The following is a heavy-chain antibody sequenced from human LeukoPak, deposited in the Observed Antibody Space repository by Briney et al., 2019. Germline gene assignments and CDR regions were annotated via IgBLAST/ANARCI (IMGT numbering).Heavy chain of an antibody. CDR3: ARARRDYGRXFDY. CDR1: GGSISSYY. V-gene: IGHV4-59*12. CDR2: ISNSGST. D-gene: IGHD4-17*01. J-gene: IGHJ4*02. Sequence: SETLSLTCTVSGGSISSYYWSWIRQPPGKGLEWIGYISNSGSTNYNPSLKSRVTISVDTSKKQFFLKLNSVTAADTAVYYCARARRDYGRXFDYXXXGTLVTV.